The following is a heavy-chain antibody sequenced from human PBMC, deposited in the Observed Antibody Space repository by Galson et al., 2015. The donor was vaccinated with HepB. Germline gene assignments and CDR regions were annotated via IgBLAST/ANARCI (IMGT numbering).Heavy chain of an antibody. CDR1: GYTFTGYY. V-gene: IGHV1-2*02. CDR2: INPNSGGT. D-gene: IGHD6-6*01. J-gene: IGHJ3*02. Sequence: SVKVSCKASGYTFTGYYMHWVRQAPGQGLEWMGWINPNSGGTNYAQKFQGRVTMTRDTSISTAYMELSRLRSDDTAVYYCAREPEYSSSSPAFDIWGQGTMVTVSS. CDR3: AREPEYSSSSPAFDI.